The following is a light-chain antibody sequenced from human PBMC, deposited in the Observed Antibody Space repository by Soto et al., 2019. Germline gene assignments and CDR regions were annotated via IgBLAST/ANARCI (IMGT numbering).Light chain of an antibody. V-gene: IGKV3-20*01. CDR1: QSVSNY. CDR3: HQYGGSPQT. J-gene: IGKJ1*01. Sequence: EIVLTQSPGTLSLSPGERATLSCRASQSVSNYLAWYQRKPGQAPRLLIYGASSRATGIPDRFSGSGSGTDFTLTISRLEPEYFAVYYCHQYGGSPQTFGQGTKV. CDR2: GAS.